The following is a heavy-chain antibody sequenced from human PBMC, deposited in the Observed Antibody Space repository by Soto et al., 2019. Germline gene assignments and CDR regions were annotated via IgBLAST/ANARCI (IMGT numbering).Heavy chain of an antibody. CDR1: GGSISSSSYY. J-gene: IGHJ4*02. CDR3: ASFEAATYFDY. CDR2: IYYSGST. D-gene: IGHD2-15*01. Sequence: SETLSLTCTVSGGSISSSSYYWGWIRQPPGRGLEWIGSIYYSGSTYYNPSLKSRVTISVDTSKNQFSLKLSSVTAADTAVYYCASFEAATYFDYWGQGTLVTVSS. V-gene: IGHV4-39*01.